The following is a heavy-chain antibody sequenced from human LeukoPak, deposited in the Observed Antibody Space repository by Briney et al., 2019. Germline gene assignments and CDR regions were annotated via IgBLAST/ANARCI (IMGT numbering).Heavy chain of an antibody. CDR3: ASSYVYSGSYHSLSFDY. D-gene: IGHD1-26*01. Sequence: PGGSLKLSCAASGFTFSSYSMSWVRQAPGKGLEWVATTHHDGGEQRYADFVKGRFTITRDNTKNSVYLQMNSLRVEDTAVYYCASSYVYSGSYHSLSFDYWGQGTLVTVSS. CDR2: THHDGGEQ. J-gene: IGHJ4*02. V-gene: IGHV3-7*03. CDR1: GFTFSSYS.